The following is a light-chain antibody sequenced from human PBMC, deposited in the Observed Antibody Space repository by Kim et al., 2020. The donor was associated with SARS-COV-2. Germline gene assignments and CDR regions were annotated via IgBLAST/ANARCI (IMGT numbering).Light chain of an antibody. CDR1: SLSTFS. CDR3: NSRDSNDNVV. V-gene: IGLV3-19*01. CDR2: GKH. Sequence: ALVHTAMIPPQGHSLSTFSATWDHHKPAQAPTLVIFGKHHRPPGFPDRFSRSSSGNTASLSITGTQAGDEADYYCNSRDSNDNVVFGGGTQLTVL. J-gene: IGLJ2*01.